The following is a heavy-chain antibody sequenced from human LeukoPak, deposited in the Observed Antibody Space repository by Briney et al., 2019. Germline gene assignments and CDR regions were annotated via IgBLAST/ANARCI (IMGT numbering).Heavy chain of an antibody. Sequence: PSETLSLTCAVYGGSFSGYYWSWIRQPPGKGLEWIGEINHSGSTNYNPSLKSRVTLSVDTSKNQFSLKLSSVTAADTAVYYCASLEPPYYYDSSGPAEGMDVWGQGTTVTVSS. CDR1: GGSFSGYY. J-gene: IGHJ6*02. CDR2: INHSGST. D-gene: IGHD3-22*01. CDR3: ASLEPPYYYDSSGPAEGMDV. V-gene: IGHV4-34*01.